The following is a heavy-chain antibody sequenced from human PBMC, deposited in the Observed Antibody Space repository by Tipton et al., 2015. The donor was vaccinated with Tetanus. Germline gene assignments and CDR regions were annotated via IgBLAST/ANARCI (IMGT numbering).Heavy chain of an antibody. D-gene: IGHD3-16*01. V-gene: IGHV4-31*03. CDR3: ARDQGGGRVARLNWFGP. Sequence: LRLSCTVSRGSINSGTFYWDWIRHRPGKGLEWIGYIYYSGSTFYNPSLKSRVTISVDTSNNQFSLRLSSVTAADTGVYYCARDQGGGRVARLNWFGPWGQGTLVTVSS. CDR1: RGSINSGTFY. CDR2: IYYSGST. J-gene: IGHJ5*02.